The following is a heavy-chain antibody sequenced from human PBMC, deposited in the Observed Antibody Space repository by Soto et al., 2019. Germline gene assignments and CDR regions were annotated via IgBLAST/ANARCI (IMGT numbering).Heavy chain of an antibody. J-gene: IGHJ5*02. CDR3: TRGPPRVQWFDP. Sequence: SETLSLTCPVSGGAVSSGTYYWSWIRQPPGKGLEWIGHIYFTGSTNYNPSLKSRVTMSLDTSRNQFSLKLSSVTAADTAVYYCTRGPPRVQWFDPWGRGTLVTVSS. CDR2: IYFTGST. CDR1: GGAVSSGTYY. V-gene: IGHV4-61*01.